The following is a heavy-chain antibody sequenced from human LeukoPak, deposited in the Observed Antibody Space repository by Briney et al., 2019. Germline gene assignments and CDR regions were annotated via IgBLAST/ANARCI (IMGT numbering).Heavy chain of an antibody. CDR3: ARMGGITGTTYAFDI. Sequence: GESLRLSCAASGFTFSSYSMNWVRRAPGKGLEWVSSISSSSSYIYYADSVKGRFTISRDNAKNSLYLQMNSLRAEDTAVYYCARMGGITGTTYAFDIWGQGTMVTVSS. CDR1: GFTFSSYS. V-gene: IGHV3-21*01. J-gene: IGHJ3*02. CDR2: ISSSSSYI. D-gene: IGHD1-7*01.